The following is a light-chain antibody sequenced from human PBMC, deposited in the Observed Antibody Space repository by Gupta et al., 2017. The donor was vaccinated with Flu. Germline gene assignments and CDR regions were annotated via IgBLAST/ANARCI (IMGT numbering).Light chain of an antibody. Sequence: DIQMTQSPSSLSASVGDRVIITCRASQRIDMFLNWYQQKPGKAPKLLMYAASSVKSGVPSRFSGSGSGTDFTLTINRLQHEDFATYYCLHGASTLRTFGEGTKVEIK. CDR3: LHGASTLRT. CDR2: AAS. CDR1: QRIDMF. J-gene: IGKJ4*02. V-gene: IGKV1-39*01.